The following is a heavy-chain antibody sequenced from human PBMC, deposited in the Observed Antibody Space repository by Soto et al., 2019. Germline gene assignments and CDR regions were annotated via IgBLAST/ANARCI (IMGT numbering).Heavy chain of an antibody. CDR1: GFTFSSYA. Sequence: EVQLLESGGGLVQPGGSLRLSCAASGFTFSSYAMTWVRQAPGKGLEWVSDISDSGTNTHYADSVKGRFTISRDDSNNTLFLQMRGLRAEDTDLYFCAKSQQEDWGGLFPLGCLDVWGQGTTVTVAS. CDR3: AKSQQEDWGGLFPLGCLDV. D-gene: IGHD2-21*01. CDR2: ISDSGTNT. V-gene: IGHV3-23*01. J-gene: IGHJ6*02.